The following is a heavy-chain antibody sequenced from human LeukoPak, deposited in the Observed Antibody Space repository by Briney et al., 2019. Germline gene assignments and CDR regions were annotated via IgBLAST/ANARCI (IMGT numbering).Heavy chain of an antibody. D-gene: IGHD6-19*01. Sequence: PGRSLRLSCAASGFTFSSYAMHWVRQAPGKGLEWVAVISYDGSNKYYADSVKGRFTISRDNSKNTLYLQMNSLRAEDTAVYYCASSKVHSSGPMGYYFDYWGQGTLVTVSS. CDR1: GFTFSSYA. V-gene: IGHV3-30*14. J-gene: IGHJ4*02. CDR2: ISYDGSNK. CDR3: ASSKVHSSGPMGYYFDY.